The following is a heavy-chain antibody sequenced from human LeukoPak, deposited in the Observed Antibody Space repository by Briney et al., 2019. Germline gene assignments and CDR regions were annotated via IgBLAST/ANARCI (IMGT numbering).Heavy chain of an antibody. Sequence: GGSLRLSCAASGFSFSGYGMHWVRQAPGKGLEWVAVLWNDGSNKYYADSVKGRLTISRDTSKNTLFLQMNSLRAEDTAVYYCVRNYGSGIYGYGLEVWGQGTTVTVSS. J-gene: IGHJ6*02. CDR1: GFSFSGYG. CDR3: VRNYGSGIYGYGLEV. V-gene: IGHV3-33*01. CDR2: LWNDGSNK. D-gene: IGHD3-10*01.